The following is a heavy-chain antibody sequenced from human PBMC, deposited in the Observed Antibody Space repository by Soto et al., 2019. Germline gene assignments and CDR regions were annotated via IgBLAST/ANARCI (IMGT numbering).Heavy chain of an antibody. V-gene: IGHV3-30-3*01. CDR2: ISYDGSNK. Sequence: QVQLVESGGGVVQPGRSLRLSCAASGFTFSSYAMHWVRQAPGKGLEWVAVISYDGSNKYYADSVKGRFTISRDNSKNTLYLKMNSVRAEDTAVYYCARDRYIVVVGADYYYGMDVWGQGTTVTVSS. CDR1: GFTFSSYA. D-gene: IGHD2-15*01. CDR3: ARDRYIVVVGADYYYGMDV. J-gene: IGHJ6*02.